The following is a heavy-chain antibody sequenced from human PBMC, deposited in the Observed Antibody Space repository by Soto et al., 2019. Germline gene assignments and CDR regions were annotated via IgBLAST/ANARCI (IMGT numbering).Heavy chain of an antibody. D-gene: IGHD2-2*01. Sequence: PGGSLRLSCAASGFTFSSYSVNWVRQAPGKGLEWVSYISSSSSTIYYADSVKGRFTISRDNAKNSLYLQMNSLRDEDTAVYYCASLLGYCSSTICFLVHHPPYSIDYRGPGTLGTRSS. CDR3: ASLLGYCSSTICFLVHHPPYSIDY. CDR1: GFTFSSYS. CDR2: ISSSSSTI. J-gene: IGHJ4*02. V-gene: IGHV3-48*02.